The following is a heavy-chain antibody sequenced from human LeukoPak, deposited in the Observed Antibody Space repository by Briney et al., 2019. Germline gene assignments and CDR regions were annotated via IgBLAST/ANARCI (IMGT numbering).Heavy chain of an antibody. CDR3: ARVVDCSSTSCYSGYYYYGMDV. D-gene: IGHD2-2*01. Sequence: PSETLSLTCAVYGGSFSGYYWSWIRQPPGKGLEWIGYIYYSGSTSYNPSLKSRVTISVDTSKNQFSLKLSSVTAADTAVYYCARVVDCSSTSCYSGYYYYGMDVWGQGTTVTVSS. V-gene: IGHV4-59*01. J-gene: IGHJ6*02. CDR2: IYYSGST. CDR1: GGSFSGYY.